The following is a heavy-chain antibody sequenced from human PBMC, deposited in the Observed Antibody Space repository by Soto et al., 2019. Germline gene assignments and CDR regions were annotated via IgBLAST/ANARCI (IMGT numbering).Heavy chain of an antibody. V-gene: IGHV4-39*01. D-gene: IGHD6-6*01. Sequence: SETRSLTCTVSGGSISSSSYYWGWIRQPPGKGLEWIGSIYYSGSTYYNPSLKSRVTISVDTSKNQFSLKLSSVTAADTAVYYCARGTQLVLYDDAFDIWGQGTMVTVSS. J-gene: IGHJ3*02. CDR1: GGSISSSSYY. CDR3: ARGTQLVLYDDAFDI. CDR2: IYYSGST.